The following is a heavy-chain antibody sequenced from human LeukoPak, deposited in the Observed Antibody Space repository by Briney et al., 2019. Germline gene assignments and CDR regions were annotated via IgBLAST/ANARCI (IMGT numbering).Heavy chain of an antibody. Sequence: SGTLSLTCTVSGGSISTYYWSWIRQPPGRGLEWIGYIYFTGSTNYNPSLQSRVTISVDTSKNQFSLKLTSVTAADTAVYYCARHCASGTCAFDIWGQGTMVTVSS. CDR3: ARHCASGTCAFDI. V-gene: IGHV4-59*08. D-gene: IGHD6-13*01. J-gene: IGHJ3*02. CDR1: GGSISTYY. CDR2: IYFTGST.